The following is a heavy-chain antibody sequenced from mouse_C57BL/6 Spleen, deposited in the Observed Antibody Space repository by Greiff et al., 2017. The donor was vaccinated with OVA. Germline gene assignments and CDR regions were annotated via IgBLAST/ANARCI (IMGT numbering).Heavy chain of an antibody. Sequence: VKLVESGPGLVQPSQSLSITCTVSGFSLTSYGVHWVRQSPGKGLEWLGVIWRGGSTDYNAAFMSRLSITKDNSKSQVFFQMNSLQADDTAIYYVAKIGGLYYDYDAFAYWGQGTLVTVSA. CDR2: IWRGGST. V-gene: IGHV2-5*01. CDR3: AKIGGLYYDYDAFAY. D-gene: IGHD2-4*01. J-gene: IGHJ3*01. CDR1: GFSLTSYG.